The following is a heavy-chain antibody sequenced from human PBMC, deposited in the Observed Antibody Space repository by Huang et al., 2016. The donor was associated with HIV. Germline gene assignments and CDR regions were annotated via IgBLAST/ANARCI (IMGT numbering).Heavy chain of an antibody. D-gene: IGHD2-2*03. J-gene: IGHJ3*01. CDR2: IKPGNGRI. CDR1: GYIFTTYS. V-gene: IGHV1-3*01. CDR3: ARAARGDGYHGAFDV. Sequence: QVQLVQSGAEFKKPGASLKLSCAASGYIFTTYSIHWFRRVPGQSLQWLGWIKPGNGRIPFLQSFNGRVILSRDLSAATVYMQLSGLTADDTATYFCARAARGDGYHGAFDVWGQGTMVTV.